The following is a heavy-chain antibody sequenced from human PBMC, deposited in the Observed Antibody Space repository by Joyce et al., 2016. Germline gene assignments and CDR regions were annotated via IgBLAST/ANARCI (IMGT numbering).Heavy chain of an antibody. V-gene: IGHV3-48*01. CDR2: ISRSSNTI. Sequence: EVQLVESGGGLVQPGGSLRLSCAASGFTFNTYSMNWVRQAPGKGLEWVSDISRSSNTIYYVDSVKGRFTITRDNAKNSLYLQMNSLRAEDTAVYCCARATSYYFYYYMDVWGKGTTVTVSS. CDR1: GFTFNTYS. CDR3: ARATSYYFYYYMDV. J-gene: IGHJ6*03.